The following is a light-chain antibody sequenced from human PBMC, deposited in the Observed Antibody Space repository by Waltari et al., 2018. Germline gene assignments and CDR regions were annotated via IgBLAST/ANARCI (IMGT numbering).Light chain of an antibody. V-gene: IGKV1-17*01. Sequence: DIQMTQSPSSLPASVGDKVTITCRASQGINNALAWYQQKPGKAPNLLIYPTSNLQSGVPSRFSGSGSGADFTLTISSLQPEDFAVYYCQQRNSYPFTFGGGTKVEIK. CDR2: PTS. CDR3: QQRNSYPFT. CDR1: QGINNA. J-gene: IGKJ4*01.